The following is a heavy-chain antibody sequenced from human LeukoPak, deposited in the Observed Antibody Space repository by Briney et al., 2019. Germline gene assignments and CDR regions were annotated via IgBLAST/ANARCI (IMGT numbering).Heavy chain of an antibody. CDR1: GFTLSSYE. D-gene: IGHD3-10*02. Sequence: GGSLTLSCAASGFTLSSYEMNWVRQAPGKGLEWVSYISSSGSTIYYADSVKGRFTISRDNAKNSLYLQMNSLRAEDTAVYYCAELGITMIGGVWGKGTTVTMSS. CDR2: ISSSGSTI. V-gene: IGHV3-48*03. J-gene: IGHJ6*04. CDR3: AELGITMIGGV.